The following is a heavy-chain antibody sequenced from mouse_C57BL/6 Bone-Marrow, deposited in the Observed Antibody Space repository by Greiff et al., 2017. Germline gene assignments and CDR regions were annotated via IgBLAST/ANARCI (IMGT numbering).Heavy chain of an antibody. CDR3: ARNFDYGAY. CDR2: IWSGGST. J-gene: IGHJ3*01. Sequence: VQRVESGPGLVQPSQSLSITCTVSGFSLTSYGVHWVRPSPGKGLEWLGVIWSGGSTDYNAAFISRLSISKDNSKSQVFFKMNSLQADDTAIYYCARNFDYGAYWGQGTLVTVSA. D-gene: IGHD2-4*01. CDR1: GFSLTSYG. V-gene: IGHV2-2*01.